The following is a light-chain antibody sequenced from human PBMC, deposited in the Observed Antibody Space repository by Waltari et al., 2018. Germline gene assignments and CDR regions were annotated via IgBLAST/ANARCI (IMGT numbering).Light chain of an antibody. Sequence: EIVLTQSPATLSLSPGEGATLSCRASQSVSSSWAWIQQRPGQAPRLLIYDASSRATGIPARFSGSGSGTDFTLTISSLEPEDFAVYYCQQRAFWPPTFGRGTKLEMK. J-gene: IGKJ2*01. CDR2: DAS. CDR1: QSVSSS. CDR3: QQRAFWPPT. V-gene: IGKV3-11*01.